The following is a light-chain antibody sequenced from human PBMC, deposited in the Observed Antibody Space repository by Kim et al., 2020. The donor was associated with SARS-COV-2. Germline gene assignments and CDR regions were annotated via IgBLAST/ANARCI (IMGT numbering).Light chain of an antibody. CDR2: AAS. CDR1: QTISGY. Sequence: SASVGDRVTVTCRASQTISGYLNWYQQKPGKAPKLLIYAASSLQSGVPSRFNGSGSGTDFTLTISSLQPEDFATYYCQQSYSSPYTFGQGTKLEI. CDR3: QQSYSSPYT. V-gene: IGKV1-39*01. J-gene: IGKJ2*01.